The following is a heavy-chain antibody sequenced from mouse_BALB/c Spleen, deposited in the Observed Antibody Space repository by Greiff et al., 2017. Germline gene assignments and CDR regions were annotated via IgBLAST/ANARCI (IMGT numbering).Heavy chain of an antibody. CDR2: ISPGNGDI. CDR3: NYRFAY. Sequence: VQLQQSDAGLVKPGASVKISCKASGFTFTDHAIHWVKQKPEQGLEWIGYISPGNGDIKYNEKFKGKGTLTADKSTSTAYMQLNSLTSEDSAVYCCNYRFAYWGQGTLVTVSA. V-gene: IGHV1S53*02. D-gene: IGHD5-5*01. J-gene: IGHJ3*01. CDR1: GFTFTDHA.